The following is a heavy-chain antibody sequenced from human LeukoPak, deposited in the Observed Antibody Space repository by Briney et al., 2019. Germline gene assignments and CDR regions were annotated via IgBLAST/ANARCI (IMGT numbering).Heavy chain of an antibody. CDR2: GNHSGGT. Sequence: SETLSLICAVYGGSFNGYYWSWIRQPPGKGLEWIGEGNHSGGTKYNPSLKSRVTISADSSKNQFSLKLSSVTAADTAVYHCAKNGQSGFSFDPWGQGTLVTVSS. CDR3: AKNGQSGFSFDP. D-gene: IGHD1-26*01. J-gene: IGHJ5*02. V-gene: IGHV4-34*01. CDR1: GGSFNGYY.